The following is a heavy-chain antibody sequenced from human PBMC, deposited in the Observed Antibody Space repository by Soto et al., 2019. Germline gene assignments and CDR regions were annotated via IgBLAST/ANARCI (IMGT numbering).Heavy chain of an antibody. D-gene: IGHD2-2*01. CDR3: ARSQVSSTSLEIYYYYYSGMDV. CDR1: GGTFSSYA. J-gene: IGHJ6*04. Sequence: QVQLVQSGAEVKKPGSSVKVSCKASGGTFSSYAIRWVRQAPGQGLEWMGGIIPISDTTNYAQKSQGRVTITADESTSTAYMELSSLRSEETAVYYCARSQVSSTSLEIYYYYYSGMDVWGKGTKVTVSS. V-gene: IGHV1-69*01. CDR2: IIPISDTT.